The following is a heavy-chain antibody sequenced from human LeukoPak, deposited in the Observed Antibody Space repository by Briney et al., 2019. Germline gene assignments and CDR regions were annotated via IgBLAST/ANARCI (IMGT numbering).Heavy chain of an antibody. CDR2: IYTSGST. V-gene: IGHV4-61*02. D-gene: IGHD3-9*01. CDR1: GGSISSSSYY. Sequence: SETLSLTCSVSGGSISSSSYYWSWIRQPAGKGLEWIGRIYTSGSTNYNPSLKSRVTMSVDTSKNQFSLKLSSVTAADTAVYYCARDWGDILTGYYNGGYYYYMDVWGKGTTVTISS. J-gene: IGHJ6*03. CDR3: ARDWGDILTGYYNGGYYYYMDV.